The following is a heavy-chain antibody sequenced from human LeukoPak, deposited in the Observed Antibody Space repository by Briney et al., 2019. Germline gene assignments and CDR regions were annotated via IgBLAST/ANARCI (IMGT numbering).Heavy chain of an antibody. D-gene: IGHD3-16*01. CDR1: GFNFDNYE. J-gene: IGHJ6*03. CDR3: AKDDGAYYQYCIDV. CDR2: ISSSGSTI. V-gene: IGHV3-48*03. Sequence: PGGSLRLSCVFSGFNFDNYEMNWVRQAPGKGLEWVSYISSSGSTIYYADSVKGRFTISRDNARNSVFLQMNRLRAEDTAVYYCAKDDGAYYQYCIDVCGKGTTVTVSS.